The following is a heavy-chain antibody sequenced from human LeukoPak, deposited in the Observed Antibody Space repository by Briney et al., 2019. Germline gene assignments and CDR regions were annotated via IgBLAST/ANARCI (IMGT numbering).Heavy chain of an antibody. V-gene: IGHV1-2*02. CDR2: ISPNSGGT. Sequence: ASVKVSCKASGYTFTGYYMHWVRQAPGQGLEWMGWISPNSGGTNYAQKFQGRVTMTRDTSISTAYMELSRLRSDDTAVYYCARDKVYYYGMDVWGQGTTVTVSS. J-gene: IGHJ6*02. CDR1: GYTFTGYY. CDR3: ARDKVYYYGMDV.